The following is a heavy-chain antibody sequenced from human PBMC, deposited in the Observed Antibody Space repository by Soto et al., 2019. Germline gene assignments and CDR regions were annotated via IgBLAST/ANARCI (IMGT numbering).Heavy chain of an antibody. CDR3: ARSEGAIFGVGYYYYGMDV. J-gene: IGHJ6*02. CDR2: VFYGGT. CDR1: GRSMSSNY. D-gene: IGHD3-3*01. Sequence: SETLSLTCSVSGRSMSSNYWSWIRQSPDKGLEWLGDVFYGGTDYNPSLGGLVSMSVDTSKNQFSLKLSSVTAADTAVYYCARSEGAIFGVGYYYYGMDVWGQGTTVA. V-gene: IGHV4-59*12.